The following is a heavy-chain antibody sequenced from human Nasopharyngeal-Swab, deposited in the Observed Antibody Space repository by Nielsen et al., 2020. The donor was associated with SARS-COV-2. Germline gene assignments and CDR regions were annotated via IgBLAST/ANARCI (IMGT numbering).Heavy chain of an antibody. Sequence: GESLKISCAASGFTFSSYAMSWVRQAPGKGLERVSVIYSGGSSTYYADSVKGRFTISRDNSKNTLYLQMNSLRAEDTAVYYCAKDGTLLGYYYYGMDVWGQGTTVTVSS. CDR3: AKDGTLLGYYYYGMDV. CDR2: IYSGGSST. CDR1: GFTFSSYA. V-gene: IGHV3-23*03. J-gene: IGHJ6*02. D-gene: IGHD2-8*02.